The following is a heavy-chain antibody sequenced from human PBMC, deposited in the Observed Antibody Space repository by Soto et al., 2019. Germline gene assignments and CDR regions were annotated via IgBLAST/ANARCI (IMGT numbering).Heavy chain of an antibody. CDR1: GFTFSSYG. J-gene: IGHJ6*02. CDR3: ARDRYYYGSGSYPDPYGMDV. Sequence: PGGSLRLSCAASGFTFSSYGMHWVCQAPGKGLEWVAVIWYDGSNKYYADSVKGRFTISRDNSKNTLYLQMNSLRAEDTAVYYCARDRYYYGSGSYPDPYGMDVWGQGTTVTVSS. V-gene: IGHV3-33*01. CDR2: IWYDGSNK. D-gene: IGHD3-10*01.